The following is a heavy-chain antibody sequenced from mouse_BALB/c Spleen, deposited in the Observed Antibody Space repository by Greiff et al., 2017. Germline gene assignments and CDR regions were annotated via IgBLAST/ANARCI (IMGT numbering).Heavy chain of an antibody. V-gene: IGHV5-17*02. CDR1: GFTFSSFG. J-gene: IGHJ4*01. Sequence: EVKLVESGGGLVQPGGSRKLSCAASGFTFSSFGMHWVRQAPEKGLEWVAYISSGSSTIYYADTVKGRFTISRDNPKNTLFLQMTSLRSEDTAMYYCARAAPYAMDYWGQGTSVTVSS. CDR3: ARAAPYAMDY. CDR2: ISSGSSTI.